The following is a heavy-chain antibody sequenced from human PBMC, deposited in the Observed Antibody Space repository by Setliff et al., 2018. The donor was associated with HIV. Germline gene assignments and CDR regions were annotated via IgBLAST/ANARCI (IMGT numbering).Heavy chain of an antibody. Sequence: GASVKVSCKASGGTFSSHAINWVRQAPGQGLEWMGGIIPIVDKTNYAQKFQGRVAITADKSTITAYMELSSLRSEDTAVYYCAREPDYGIRDAFDIWGQGTIVTVS. CDR1: GGTFSSHA. CDR3: AREPDYGIRDAFDI. CDR2: IIPIVDKT. J-gene: IGHJ3*02. D-gene: IGHD4-17*01. V-gene: IGHV1-69*10.